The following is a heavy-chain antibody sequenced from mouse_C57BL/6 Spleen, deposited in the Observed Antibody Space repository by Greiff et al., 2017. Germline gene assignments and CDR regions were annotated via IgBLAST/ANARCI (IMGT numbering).Heavy chain of an antibody. J-gene: IGHJ4*01. CDR3: APTIVRYSAMDY. CDR1: GYTFTSYW. CDR2: INPSNGGT. D-gene: IGHD2-12*01. Sequence: FQLQQSGTELVKPGASVKLSCKASGYTFTSYWMHWVKQRPGQGLEWIGNINPSNGGTNYNEKFKSKATLTVDKFSSTAYMQLSSLTSEDSAVYYCAPTIVRYSAMDYWGQGTSVTVSS. V-gene: IGHV1-53*01.